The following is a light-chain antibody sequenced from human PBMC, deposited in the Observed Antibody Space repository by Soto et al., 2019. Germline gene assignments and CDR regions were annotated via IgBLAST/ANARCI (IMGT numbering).Light chain of an antibody. V-gene: IGKV3-20*01. J-gene: IGKJ1*01. CDR2: GVS. CDR1: QSVSIY. Sequence: ENVLTQSPGTLSLSPGERATLSCRASQSVSIYLAWYQQKPGQAPRLLIYGVSARGTGISDRFSGSGSGTDFTLTISRLEPEDFAVYYCQQYNNSLWTFGQGTKVDIK. CDR3: QQYNNSLWT.